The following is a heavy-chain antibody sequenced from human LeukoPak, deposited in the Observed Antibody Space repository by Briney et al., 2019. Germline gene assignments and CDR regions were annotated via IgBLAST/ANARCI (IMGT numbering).Heavy chain of an antibody. CDR2: IYSGGST. CDR3: AKDLAAQGSGYPPTNYYFYGMDV. J-gene: IGHJ6*02. Sequence: PGGSLRLSCAASGFAVSSNYMSWVRQAPGKGLEWVSVIYSGGSTYYADSVKGRFTISRDNSENTLYLQMNSLRAEDTALYCCAKDLAAQGSGYPPTNYYFYGMDVWGQGTTVTVSS. V-gene: IGHV3-53*05. D-gene: IGHD5-12*01. CDR1: GFAVSSNY.